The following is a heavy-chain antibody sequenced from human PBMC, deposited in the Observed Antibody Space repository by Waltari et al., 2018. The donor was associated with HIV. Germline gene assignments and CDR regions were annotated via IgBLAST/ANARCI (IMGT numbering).Heavy chain of an antibody. CDR2: IKHRGST. J-gene: IGHJ5*02. CDR3: ASASTLLWFGESQRNWFDP. CDR1: GGSFSGYY. Sequence: QVQLQQWGAGLLKPSETLSLTCAVYGGSFSGYYWRWIRQPPGQGLEWIGEIKHRGSTTDTPSCSCRATISVDTAKNQFSLKLSSVTAGDTAVYYCASASTLLWFGESQRNWFDPWGQGTLVTVSS. D-gene: IGHD3-10*01. V-gene: IGHV4-34*04.